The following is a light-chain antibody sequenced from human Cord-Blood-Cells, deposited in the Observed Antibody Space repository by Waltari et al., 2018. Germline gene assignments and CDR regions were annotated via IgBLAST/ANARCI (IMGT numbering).Light chain of an antibody. V-gene: IGLV3-21*04. J-gene: IGLJ2*01. CDR2: YDS. Sequence: SYVLTQPPSVPVAPGKTARIPCGGTNIGSKSVHWYQQKPGQAPVLVIYYDSDRPSGLPERFSGSNSGNTATLTISRVEAGDEADYYCQVWDSSSDHVVFGGGTKLTVL. CDR3: QVWDSSSDHVV. CDR1: NIGSKS.